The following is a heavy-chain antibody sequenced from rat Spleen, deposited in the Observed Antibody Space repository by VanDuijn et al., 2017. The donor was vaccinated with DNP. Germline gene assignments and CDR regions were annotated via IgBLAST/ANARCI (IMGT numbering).Heavy chain of an antibody. CDR3: ARHNYGAMDA. J-gene: IGHJ4*01. CDR2: IFYDGART. D-gene: IGHD1-11*01. V-gene: IGHV5-29*01. Sequence: EVQLVESGGGLVQPGRSLKLSCAASGFIFSNYDMAWVRQAPTKGLEWVATIFYDGARTYYRDSVKGRFTISRDNAKNTLYLQMNSLRSEDTATYYCARHNYGAMDAWGQGTSVTVPS. CDR1: GFIFSNYD.